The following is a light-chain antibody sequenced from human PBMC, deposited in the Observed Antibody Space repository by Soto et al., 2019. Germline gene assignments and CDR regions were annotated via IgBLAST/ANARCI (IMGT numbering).Light chain of an antibody. V-gene: IGKV3-11*01. Sequence: EIVLTQSPATLSLSPGDRATLSCRASQSVTSSFAWFQQKPGQAPRLLIYDVSRRATAIPARFSGSGSGTDFTLTISSLEPEDFAVYDCQQRTTWPTFGGGTKVEIK. CDR2: DVS. CDR1: QSVTSS. CDR3: QQRTTWPT. J-gene: IGKJ4*01.